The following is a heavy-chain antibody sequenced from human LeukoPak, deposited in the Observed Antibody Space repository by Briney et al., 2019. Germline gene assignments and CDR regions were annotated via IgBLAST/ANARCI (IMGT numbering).Heavy chain of an antibody. CDR1: GFTFSNYD. CDR3: ARDAGGRIFDY. Sequence: GGSLRLSCAASGFTFSNYDMHWVRHATGKGLEWVSAIGTAGDTYYPGSVKGRFTISRENAKNSLYLQMNSLRAGDTAVYYCARDAGGRIFDYWGQGTLVTVSS. J-gene: IGHJ4*02. D-gene: IGHD1-14*01. CDR2: IGTAGDT. V-gene: IGHV3-13*01.